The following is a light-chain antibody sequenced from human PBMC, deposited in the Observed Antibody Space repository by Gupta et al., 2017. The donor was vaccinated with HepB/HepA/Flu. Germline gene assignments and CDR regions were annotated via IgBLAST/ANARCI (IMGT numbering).Light chain of an antibody. CDR1: SSNIGTNT. Sequence: QSVLTQPPSASGTPRQRVPISCSASSSNIGTNTVNWYHQFPGTAPKLLIHSNNQWPLGVPDRFSGSKSGTSASLAISGLQSEDEGNYYCAAWDDGLNALVFGGGTKLTVL. J-gene: IGLJ2*01. CDR2: SNN. V-gene: IGLV1-44*01. CDR3: AAWDDGLNALV.